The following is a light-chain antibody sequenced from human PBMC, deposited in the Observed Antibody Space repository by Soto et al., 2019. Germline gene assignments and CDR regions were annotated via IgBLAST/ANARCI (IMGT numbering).Light chain of an antibody. Sequence: QSALTQPPSASGTPGQRVTISCSGSSSNIGSNTVNWYQQLPGTAPKLLIYSNNQRPSGVPDRFSGSKSGTSASLAISGLQSEDEADYYCAAWDDSLKGYVFGTGTQLTVL. CDR2: SNN. CDR1: SSNIGSNT. CDR3: AAWDDSLKGYV. V-gene: IGLV1-44*01. J-gene: IGLJ1*01.